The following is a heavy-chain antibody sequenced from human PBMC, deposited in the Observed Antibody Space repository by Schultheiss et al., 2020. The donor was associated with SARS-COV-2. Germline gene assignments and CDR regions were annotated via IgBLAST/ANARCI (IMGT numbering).Heavy chain of an antibody. CDR3: ARESTMILRGYYFDY. V-gene: IGHV3-11*01. CDR1: GFTFSDYY. D-gene: IGHD3-22*01. CDR2: ISSSGSTI. Sequence: GGSLRLSCAASGFTFSDYYMSWIRQAPGKGLEWVSYISSSGSTIYYADSVKGRFTISRDNAKNSLYLQMNSLRAEDTAVYYCARESTMILRGYYFDYWGQGTLVTVSS. J-gene: IGHJ4*02.